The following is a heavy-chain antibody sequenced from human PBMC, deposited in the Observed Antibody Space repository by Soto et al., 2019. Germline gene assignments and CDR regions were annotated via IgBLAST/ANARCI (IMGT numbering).Heavy chain of an antibody. CDR1: GGSISSGDYY. V-gene: IGHV4-30-4*01. CDR2: IYYSGST. Sequence: QVQLQESGPGLVKPSQTLSLTCTVSGGSISSGDYYWSWIRQPPGKGLEWIGYIYYSGSTYYNPSLKSRATISVDTSTNKFTLKLSSVTAADTAVYYCASQVRYCSGGSCYSFPYWGQGTLVTVSS. D-gene: IGHD2-15*01. CDR3: ASQVRYCSGGSCYSFPY. J-gene: IGHJ4*02.